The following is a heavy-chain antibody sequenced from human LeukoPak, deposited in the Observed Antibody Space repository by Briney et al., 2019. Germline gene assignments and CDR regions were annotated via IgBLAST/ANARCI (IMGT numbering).Heavy chain of an antibody. CDR2: IIPIFGTA. V-gene: IGHV1-69*05. CDR1: GGTFGSYA. J-gene: IGHJ4*02. D-gene: IGHD3-10*01. Sequence: SVKVSCKASGGTFGSYAISWVRQAPGQGLEWMGGIIPIFGTANYAQKFQGRVTITTDESTSTAYMELSSLRSEDTAVYYCARDERTFIISDYWGQGTLVTVSS. CDR3: ARDERTFIISDY.